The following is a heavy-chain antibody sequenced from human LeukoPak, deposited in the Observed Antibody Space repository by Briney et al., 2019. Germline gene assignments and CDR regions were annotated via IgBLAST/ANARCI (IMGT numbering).Heavy chain of an antibody. Sequence: GGSLRLSCAASGFTFSSQVMSWVRQPPGKGLEWVGRIKSRTDGGTTDYAAPVKGKFTISRDDSKNTLYLQMNSLNTEDTAVYYCTTPYYYGSGTITPIYYFDYWGQGTLVTVSS. J-gene: IGHJ4*02. V-gene: IGHV3-15*01. D-gene: IGHD3-10*01. CDR3: TTPYYYGSGTITPIYYFDY. CDR1: GFTFSSQV. CDR2: IKSRTDGGTT.